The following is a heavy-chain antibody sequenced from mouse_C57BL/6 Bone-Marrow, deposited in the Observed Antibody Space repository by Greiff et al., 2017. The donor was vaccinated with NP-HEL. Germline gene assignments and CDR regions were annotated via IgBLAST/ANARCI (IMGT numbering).Heavy chain of an antibody. CDR2: IDPENGDT. Sequence: EVQLQQSGAELVRPGASVKLSCTASGFNIKDDYMHWVKQRPEQGLEWIGWIDPENGDTEYASKFQGKATITADTSSNTAYLQLSSLSSEDTAVYYCSSNWDFEGWGTGTTVTVAS. CDR1: GFNIKDDY. J-gene: IGHJ1*03. V-gene: IGHV14-4*01. CDR3: SSNWDFEG.